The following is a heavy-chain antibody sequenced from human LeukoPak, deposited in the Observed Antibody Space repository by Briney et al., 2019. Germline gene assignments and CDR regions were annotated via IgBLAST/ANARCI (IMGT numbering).Heavy chain of an antibody. J-gene: IGHJ4*02. V-gene: IGHV1-69*05. CDR2: IIPIFGTA. CDR1: GGTLSSYA. Sequence: RASVKVSCKASGGTLSSYAISWVRQAPGQGLEWMGGIIPIFGTANYAQKFQGRVTITTDESTSTAYMELSSLRSEDTAVYYCASSPKFSGYYSPFDYWGQGTLVTVSS. D-gene: IGHD3-22*01. CDR3: ASSPKFSGYYSPFDY.